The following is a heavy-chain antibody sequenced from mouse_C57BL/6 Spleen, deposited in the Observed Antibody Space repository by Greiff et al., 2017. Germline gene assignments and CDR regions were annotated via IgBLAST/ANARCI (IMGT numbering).Heavy chain of an antibody. V-gene: IGHV2-6*01. Sequence: QVQLQQSGPGLVAPSQSLSITCTVSGFSLTSYGVDWVRQSPGKGLEWLGVIWGVGSTNYNSALKSRLSISKDNSKSQVFLKMNSLQTDDTAMYYCASGDGYRLFAYWGQGTLVTVSA. D-gene: IGHD2-3*01. J-gene: IGHJ3*01. CDR2: IWGVGST. CDR3: ASGDGYRLFAY. CDR1: GFSLTSYG.